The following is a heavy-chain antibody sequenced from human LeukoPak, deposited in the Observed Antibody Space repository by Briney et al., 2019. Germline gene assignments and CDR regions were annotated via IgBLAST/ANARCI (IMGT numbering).Heavy chain of an antibody. CDR3: VRDRDWGFDY. D-gene: IGHD3/OR15-3a*01. CDR1: GFTFSSHG. V-gene: IGHV3-30*02. Sequence: GGSLRLSCAASGFTFSSHGMHWVRQAPGKGLEWVTFIRSDGSSNYYGDSVKGRFTLSRDNFKNTLSLQMNSLRAEDTAVYYCVRDRDWGFDYWGQGTLVTVSS. CDR2: IRSDGSSN. J-gene: IGHJ4*02.